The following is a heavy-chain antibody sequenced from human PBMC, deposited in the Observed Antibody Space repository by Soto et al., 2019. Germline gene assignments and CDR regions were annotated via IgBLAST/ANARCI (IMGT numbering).Heavy chain of an antibody. D-gene: IGHD3-10*01. J-gene: IGHJ4*02. CDR2: ISGNGANT. CDR1: GLTFSTYA. CDR3: AKDRPNYSGSGGGYYKAGGDY. Sequence: EVQLLGSGGGLVQPGGSLRLSCAASGLTFSTYAMSWVRQAPGKGLEWVSSISGNGANTYYTDSVKGRFIISRDNSKNSLFLQMDGLVAEDTALYYCAKDRPNYSGSGGGYYKAGGDYWGQGTLVTVSS. V-gene: IGHV3-23*01.